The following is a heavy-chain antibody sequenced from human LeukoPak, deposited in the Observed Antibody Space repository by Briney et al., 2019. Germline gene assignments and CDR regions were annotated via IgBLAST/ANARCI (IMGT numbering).Heavy chain of an antibody. CDR2: IIPIFGTA. D-gene: IGHD4-11*01. Sequence: ASVKVSCKASGGTFSSYAISWVRQAPGQGLGWMGGIIPIFGTANYAQKFQGRVTITADKSTSTAYMELSSLRSEDTAVYYCARVGYSDSGDAFDIWGQGTMVTVSS. CDR1: GGTFSSYA. CDR3: ARVGYSDSGDAFDI. V-gene: IGHV1-69*06. J-gene: IGHJ3*02.